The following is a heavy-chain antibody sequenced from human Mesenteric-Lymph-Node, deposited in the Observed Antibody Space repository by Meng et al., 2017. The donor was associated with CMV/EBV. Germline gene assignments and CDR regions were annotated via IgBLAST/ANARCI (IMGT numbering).Heavy chain of an antibody. CDR1: GFTFSSYW. CDR3: ARGSGSYYFDY. V-gene: IGHV3-7*01. D-gene: IGHD3-10*01. Sequence: GESLKISCAASGFTFSSYWMSWVRQAPGKGLEWVANIKQDGSEKYYVDSVKGRFTISRDNAKNSLYLQMNSLRAEDTAVYYCARGSGSYYFDYWGQGTLVTVSS. CDR2: IKQDGSEK. J-gene: IGHJ4*02.